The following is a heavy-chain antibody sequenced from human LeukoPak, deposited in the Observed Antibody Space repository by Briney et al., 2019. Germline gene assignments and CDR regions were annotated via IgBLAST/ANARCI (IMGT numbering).Heavy chain of an antibody. Sequence: SETLSLTCTVSGGSISSSRYSWSWIRQPPGKGLEWIGEINHSGSTNYNPSLKSRVTISVDTSKNQFSLKLSSVTAADTAVYYCARAWFRFDPWGQGTLVTVSS. D-gene: IGHD3-10*01. CDR2: INHSGST. CDR3: ARAWFRFDP. V-gene: IGHV4-39*07. J-gene: IGHJ5*02. CDR1: GGSISSSRYS.